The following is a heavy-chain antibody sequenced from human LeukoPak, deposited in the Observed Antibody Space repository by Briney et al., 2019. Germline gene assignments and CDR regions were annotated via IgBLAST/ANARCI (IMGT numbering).Heavy chain of an antibody. CDR2: IKQDGSEK. J-gene: IGHJ4*02. V-gene: IGHV3-7*05. CDR3: AKAKTQAMLLPGNY. CDR1: GFTLSSYW. Sequence: GGSLRLSCAASGFTLSSYWMSWVRQAPGKGLEWVANIKQDGSEKYYVDSVKGRFTISRDNAKNSVYLQMNSPRAEDTAVYYCAKAKTQAMLLPGNYWGQGTLVTVSS. D-gene: IGHD1-14*01.